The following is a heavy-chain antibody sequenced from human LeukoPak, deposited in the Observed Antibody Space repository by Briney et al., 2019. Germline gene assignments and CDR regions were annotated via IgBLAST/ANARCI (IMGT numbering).Heavy chain of an antibody. Sequence: GGSLRLSCAASVFTFSSYGMHWVRQAPGRGLEGVAVISYDGSNKYYADSVKGRFTISRDNSKNTLYLQMNSLRAEDTAVYYCAKDLGFGELHNQFDYWGQGTLVTVSS. CDR1: VFTFSSYG. CDR3: AKDLGFGELHNQFDY. V-gene: IGHV3-30*18. J-gene: IGHJ4*02. D-gene: IGHD3-10*01. CDR2: ISYDGSNK.